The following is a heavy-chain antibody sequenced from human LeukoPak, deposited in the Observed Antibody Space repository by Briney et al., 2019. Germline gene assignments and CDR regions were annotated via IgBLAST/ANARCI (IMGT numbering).Heavy chain of an antibody. J-gene: IGHJ3*02. D-gene: IGHD2-15*01. CDR3: ALYCSSANCYDAFDI. Sequence: GGSLRLSCAVSGVTFRNYWMSWVRQAPGKGLEWAANIDKEGNERSYVASVKGRFTISRDNAKNSLYLQMNSLGAEDTAMYYCALYCSSANCYDAFDIWGRGTMVTVSS. CDR2: IDKEGNER. CDR1: GVTFRNYW. V-gene: IGHV3-7*03.